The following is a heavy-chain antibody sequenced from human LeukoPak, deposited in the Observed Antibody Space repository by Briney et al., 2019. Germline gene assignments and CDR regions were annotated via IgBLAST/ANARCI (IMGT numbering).Heavy chain of an antibody. J-gene: IGHJ4*02. CDR2: VYSSGNT. D-gene: IGHD3-10*01. V-gene: IGHV4-4*08. CDR1: DGSISIYY. Sequence: SETLSLTCTVSDGSISIYYWSWIRQPPGKGLEWIGYVYSSGNTNYSPSLKGRAIISADTSKNQFSLKLTSVTAADTAVYYCVRDRELTYWGQGILVTVSS. CDR3: VRDRELTY.